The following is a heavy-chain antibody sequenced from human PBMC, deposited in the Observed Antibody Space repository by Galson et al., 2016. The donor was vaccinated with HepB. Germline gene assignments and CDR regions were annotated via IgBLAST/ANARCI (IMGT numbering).Heavy chain of an antibody. CDR2: ISGSPITT. CDR1: GFTFSSYT. V-gene: IGHV3-23*01. D-gene: IGHD3-10*01. CDR3: AKVVGRFGTGGDAFDM. Sequence: SLRLSCAASGFTFSSYTMSWVRQAQGKGLEWVSIISGSPITTHYADSVKGRFTISRDNSKKPLYLKMNSLRPEDTAVYYCAKVVGRFGTGGDAFDMWGQGTMVTVSS. J-gene: IGHJ3*02.